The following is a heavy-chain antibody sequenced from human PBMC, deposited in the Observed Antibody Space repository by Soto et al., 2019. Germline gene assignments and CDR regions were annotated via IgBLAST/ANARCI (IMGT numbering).Heavy chain of an antibody. Sequence: ASVMVSCTASGSTFTGYYMHWVRQAPGQVLEWMGWINPNSGGTNYAQKFQGRVTMTRDTSISTAYMELSRLRSDDTAVYYCARGPSGYGDYYYYGMDVWGQGTTVTVSS. D-gene: IGHD4-17*01. J-gene: IGHJ6*02. CDR3: ARGPSGYGDYYYYGMDV. V-gene: IGHV1-2*02. CDR1: GSTFTGYY. CDR2: INPNSGGT.